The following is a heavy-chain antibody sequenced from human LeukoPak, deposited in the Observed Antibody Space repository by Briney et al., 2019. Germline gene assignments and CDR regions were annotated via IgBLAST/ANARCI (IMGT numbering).Heavy chain of an antibody. CDR2: VSYGGSIK. D-gene: IGHD2-2*01. J-gene: IGHJ4*02. V-gene: IGHV3-30-3*01. CDR3: VATSGSSTN. Sequence: GGSLRLSCVASGFTFSNYTIHWVRQAPGKGLEWEAVVSYGGSIKYYADSVKSRLTISRDNSENTLYLQMNSLRAEDTAVYYCVATSGSSTNWGQGTLVTVSS. CDR1: GFTFSNYT.